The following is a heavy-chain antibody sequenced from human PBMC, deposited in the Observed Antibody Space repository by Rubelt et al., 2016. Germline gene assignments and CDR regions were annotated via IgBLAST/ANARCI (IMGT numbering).Heavy chain of an antibody. CDR2: ISSSSSTI. Sequence: ISSSSSTIYYADSVKGRFTISRDNAKNSLYLQMNSLRAEDTAVYYCAKDRQHGAFDYWGQGTLVTVSS. D-gene: IGHD6-13*01. CDR3: AKDRQHGAFDY. V-gene: IGHV3-48*01. J-gene: IGHJ4*02.